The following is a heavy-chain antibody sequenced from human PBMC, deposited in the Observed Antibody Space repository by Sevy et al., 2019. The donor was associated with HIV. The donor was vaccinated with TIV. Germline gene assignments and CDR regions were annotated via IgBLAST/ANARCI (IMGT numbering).Heavy chain of an antibody. V-gene: IGHV3-48*01. CDR1: GFTFSSYS. J-gene: IGHJ6*02. D-gene: IGHD6-19*01. Sequence: GGSLRLSCAASGFTFSSYSMNWVRQAPGKGLEWVSYISSSSTIYYADSVKGRFTISRDNAKNSLYLQMNSLRAEDTAVYYCARDLWLANYYYYGMDVWGQGTTVTVSS. CDR3: ARDLWLANYYYYGMDV. CDR2: ISSSSTI.